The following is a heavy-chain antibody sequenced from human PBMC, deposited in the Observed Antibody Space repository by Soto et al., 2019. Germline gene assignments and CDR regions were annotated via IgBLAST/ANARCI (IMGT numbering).Heavy chain of an antibody. Sequence: GRSLRLSCAAPGFSVDDYAMHWVRQAPGKGLEWVSGISWNSGSIGYADSVKGRFTISRDNAKNSLYLQMNSLRAEDTALYYCAKDGHSGYFPFDYWGQGT. V-gene: IGHV3-9*01. J-gene: IGHJ4*02. CDR1: GFSVDDYA. CDR3: AKDGHSGYFPFDY. CDR2: ISWNSGSI. D-gene: IGHD3-22*01.